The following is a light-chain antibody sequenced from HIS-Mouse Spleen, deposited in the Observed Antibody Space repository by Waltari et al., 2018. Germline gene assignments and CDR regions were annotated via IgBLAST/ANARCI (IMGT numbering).Light chain of an antibody. Sequence: QSALTQPASVSGSPGQSLTISCTGTSSEVGSYNLVSWYQQHPGKAPKLMIYEGSKRPSGVSNRFSGSKSGNTASLTISGLQAEDEADYYCCSYAGSSTLVFGGGTKLTVL. CDR1: SSEVGSYNL. CDR3: CSYAGSSTLV. J-gene: IGLJ3*02. CDR2: EGS. V-gene: IGLV2-23*01.